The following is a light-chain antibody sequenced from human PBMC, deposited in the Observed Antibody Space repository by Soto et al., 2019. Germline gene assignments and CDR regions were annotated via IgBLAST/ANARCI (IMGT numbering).Light chain of an antibody. CDR3: QQYHDWPLT. CDR2: GAS. V-gene: IGKV3-15*01. CDR1: QSFSSN. J-gene: IGKJ4*01. Sequence: EIVMTQSPATLSVSPGERAALSCRASQSFSSNLAWYQRKPGQAPRLLISGASTRATGIPARFSGSGSGTEFTLTISSLQSEDFAVYHCQQYHDWPLTFGGGTKVDVK.